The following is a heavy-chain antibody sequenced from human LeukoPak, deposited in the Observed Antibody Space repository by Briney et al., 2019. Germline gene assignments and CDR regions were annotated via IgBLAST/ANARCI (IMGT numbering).Heavy chain of an antibody. D-gene: IGHD1-1*01. CDR1: GFTFGDYE. CDR2: ITWDGGTT. CDR3: AKGGTGSFDS. J-gene: IGHJ4*02. Sequence: GGSLRLSCAASGFTFGDYEMHWVRQTPETGLEWVSLITWDGGTTSSADSVKGRFTISRDNSKNSLFLQMNSLRTEDTALYYCAKGGTGSFDSWAQGTLVTVPS. V-gene: IGHV3-43*01.